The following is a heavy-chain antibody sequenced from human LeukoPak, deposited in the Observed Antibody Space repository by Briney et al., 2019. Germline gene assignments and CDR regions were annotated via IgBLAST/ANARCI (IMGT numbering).Heavy chain of an antibody. CDR3: VSQEVVPH. Sequence: GGSLRLSCAAPGFSFTNYWVSWVRQAPGKGLEWVANVKEDGTTKQYVDSVKGRFTISRDNAKNSLYLQMDSLRAEDTAVYYCVSQEVVPHWGQGTLVSVSS. V-gene: IGHV3-7*01. CDR1: GFSFTNYW. D-gene: IGHD2-15*01. CDR2: VKEDGTTK. J-gene: IGHJ4*02.